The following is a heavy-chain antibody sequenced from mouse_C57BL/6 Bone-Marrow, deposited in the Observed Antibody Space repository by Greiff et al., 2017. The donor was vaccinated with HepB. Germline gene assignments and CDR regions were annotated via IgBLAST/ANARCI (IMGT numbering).Heavy chain of an antibody. CDR2: ISNGGGST. V-gene: IGHV5-12*01. Sequence: EVKLEESGGGLVQPGGSLKLSCAASGFTFSDYYMYWVRQTPEKRLEWVAYISNGGGSTYYPDTVKGRFTISRDNAKNTLYLQMSRLKSEDTAMYYCARDLDWFAYWGQGTLVTVSA. CDR3: ARDLDWFAY. J-gene: IGHJ3*01. CDR1: GFTFSDYY.